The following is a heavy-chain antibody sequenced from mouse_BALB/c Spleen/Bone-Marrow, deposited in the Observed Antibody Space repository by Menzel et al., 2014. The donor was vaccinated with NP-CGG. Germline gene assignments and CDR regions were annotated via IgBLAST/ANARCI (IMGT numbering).Heavy chain of an antibody. CDR1: GFSLTGFG. Sequence: VQLQESGPGLVAPSQSLSITCTVSGFSLTGFGINWIRQPPGKGLEWLGMIWGDGTTDYNSALKSRLSINKDNSKSQVFLKMNSLQAGDTARYYCAREKYGNYYAMDCWGQGTSVTVSS. CDR2: IWGDGTT. D-gene: IGHD2-10*02. CDR3: AREKYGNYYAMDC. V-gene: IGHV2-6-7*01. J-gene: IGHJ4*01.